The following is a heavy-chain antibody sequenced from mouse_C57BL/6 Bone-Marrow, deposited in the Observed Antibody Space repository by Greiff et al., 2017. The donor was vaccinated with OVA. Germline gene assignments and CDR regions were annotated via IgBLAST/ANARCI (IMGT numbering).Heavy chain of an antibody. J-gene: IGHJ4*01. CDR1: GFTFSNYW. Sequence: EVKLEESGGGLVQPGGSMKLSCVASGFTFSNYWMNWVRQSPEKGLEWVAQIRLKSDNYATHYAESVKGRFTISRDDSKSSVYLQMNNLRAEDTGIYYCTIITTVVATDYAMDYWGQGTSVTVSS. D-gene: IGHD1-1*01. V-gene: IGHV6-3*01. CDR3: TIITTVVATDYAMDY. CDR2: IRLKSDNYAT.